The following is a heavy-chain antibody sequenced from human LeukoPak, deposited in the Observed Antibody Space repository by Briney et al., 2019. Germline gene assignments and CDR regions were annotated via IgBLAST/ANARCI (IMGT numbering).Heavy chain of an antibody. CDR3: TSKYYYDSSGYYRYYYYYYYMDV. Sequence: GGSLRLSCAASGFTFSGSAMHWVRQASGKGLEWVGRIRSKANSYATAYAASVKGRFTISREDSKKRAYMQMNRQKTEDTGVYYCTSKYYYDSSGYYRYYYYYYYMDVWGKGTTVTVSS. D-gene: IGHD3-22*01. CDR1: GFTFSGSA. V-gene: IGHV3-73*01. CDR2: IRSKANSYAT. J-gene: IGHJ6*03.